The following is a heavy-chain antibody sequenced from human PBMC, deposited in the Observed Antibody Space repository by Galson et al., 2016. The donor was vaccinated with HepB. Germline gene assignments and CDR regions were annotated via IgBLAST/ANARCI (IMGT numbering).Heavy chain of an antibody. CDR3: ARALTVNTPLVMGH. D-gene: IGHD5-18*01. V-gene: IGHV3-33*01. J-gene: IGHJ4*02. Sequence: SLRLSCAASGFSFSKHGMHWVRQAPGKGLEWVAVIRYDGSEKYYADSVKGRFTTSRDISKNTLYLQMNSLRGEDTSVYYCARALTVNTPLVMGHWGQGTLVTVSS. CDR2: IRYDGSEK. CDR1: GFSFSKHG.